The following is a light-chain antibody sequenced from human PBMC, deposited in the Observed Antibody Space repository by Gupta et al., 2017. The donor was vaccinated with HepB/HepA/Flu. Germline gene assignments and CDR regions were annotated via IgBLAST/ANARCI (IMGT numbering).Light chain of an antibody. J-gene: IGKJ3*01. Sequence: IGLTQSPGTLSLSPGERATLSCRASQSVSSSYLAWYQQKPGQAPRLLIYGASSRATGIPDRFSSSGSGTDFTLTISRLEPEDFAVYYCQQYGSSPITFGRGTKVDIK. CDR2: GAS. V-gene: IGKV3-20*01. CDR1: QSVSSSY. CDR3: QQYGSSPIT.